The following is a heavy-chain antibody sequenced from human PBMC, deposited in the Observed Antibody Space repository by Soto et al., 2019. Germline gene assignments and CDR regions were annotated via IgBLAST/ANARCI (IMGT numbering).Heavy chain of an antibody. D-gene: IGHD1-26*01. CDR2: IYHTGAA. CDR1: GGSLSSDNFF. J-gene: IGHJ3*02. Sequence: QVQLQESGPGLVKPSQTLSVTCTVSGGSLSSDNFFWSWVRQHPETGLEWVGYIYHTGAASYNPSLKSRLTISLDTSKNRFSLSLISGTAADTAVYYCAREVISPATSDAFDIWGQGTMVTVSS. CDR3: AREVISPATSDAFDI. V-gene: IGHV4-31*03.